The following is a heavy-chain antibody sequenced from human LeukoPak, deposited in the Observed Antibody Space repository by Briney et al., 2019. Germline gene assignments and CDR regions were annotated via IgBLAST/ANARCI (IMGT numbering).Heavy chain of an antibody. CDR1: GGSISSGGYY. D-gene: IGHD3-22*01. Sequence: PSETLSLTCTVSGGSISSGGYYWSWIRQHQGKGLEWIGYIYYSGRTYYNPSLKSRVSISVDTSKNQFSLKLSSVTAADTAVYYCASQYDEGYYDSSGLGYWGQGTLVTVSS. CDR2: IYYSGRT. J-gene: IGHJ4*02. V-gene: IGHV4-31*03. CDR3: ASQYDEGYYDSSGLGY.